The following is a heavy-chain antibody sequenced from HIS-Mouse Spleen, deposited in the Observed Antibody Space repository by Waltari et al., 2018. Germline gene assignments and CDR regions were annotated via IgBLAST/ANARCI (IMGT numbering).Heavy chain of an antibody. CDR1: GFPFSSYG. J-gene: IGHJ4*02. D-gene: IGHD6-6*01. CDR2: ISYDGSNK. V-gene: IGHV3-30*03. CDR3: ARGEYSSSSFDY. Sequence: QVQLVESGGGVFQPGRSLRLSCAASGFPFSSYGMHWVRQAPGKGLEWVAVISYDGSNKYYADSVKGRFTISRDNSKNTLYLQMNSLRAEDTAVYYCARGEYSSSSFDYWGQGTLVTVSS.